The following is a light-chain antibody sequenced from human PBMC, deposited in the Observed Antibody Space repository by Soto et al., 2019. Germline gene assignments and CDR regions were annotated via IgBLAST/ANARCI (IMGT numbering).Light chain of an antibody. CDR3: QQYNNWPS. CDR1: QSVNSN. J-gene: IGKJ1*01. CDR2: GAS. Sequence: EIVMTQSPATLSVSPGERATLSCRASQSVNSNLAWYQQKPGQAPRLLIYGASTRATGFPARFSGSGSGTEFTLTVSSLQSEAFAVYFCQQYNNWPSFGQGTKVEIK. V-gene: IGKV3-15*01.